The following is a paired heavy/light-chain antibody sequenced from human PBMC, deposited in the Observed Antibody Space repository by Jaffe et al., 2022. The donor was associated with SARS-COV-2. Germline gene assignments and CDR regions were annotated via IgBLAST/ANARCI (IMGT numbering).Light chain of an antibody. CDR1: QSVVHSDGNTY. J-gene: IGKJ1*01. CDR2: EIS. Sequence: DTVMTQTPLSSLVTLGQPASISCKSSQSVVHSDGNTYVNWLQQRPGQPPRLLIYEISKRFSGVPDRFSGSGAGTDFTLKISRVEAEDVGFYYCMQATHLHRTFGQGTKVEIK. CDR3: MQATHLHRT. V-gene: IGKV2-24*01.
Heavy chain of an antibody. J-gene: IGHJ4*02. V-gene: IGHV3-23*04. CDR3: ATDYGRLRVVPGAFFDY. D-gene: IGHD2-2*01. CDR1: GFIFNNYV. CDR2: IVENGDLT. Sequence: EVQLAESGGGLVQPGGSLRLSCEASGFIFNNYVMSWVRQAPGKGLEWVASIVENGDLTWYADSVKGRFTVSRDNSKSSLYLQMNGLRAEDTAVYYCATDYGRLRVVPGAFFDYWGQGALVTVSS.